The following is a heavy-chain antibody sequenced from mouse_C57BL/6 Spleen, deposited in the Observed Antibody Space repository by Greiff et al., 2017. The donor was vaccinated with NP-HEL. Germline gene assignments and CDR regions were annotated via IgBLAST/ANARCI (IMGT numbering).Heavy chain of an antibody. Sequence: QVQLQQSGAELVKPGASVKLSCKASGYTFTSYWMHWVKQRPGQGLEWIGMIHPNSGSTNYNEKFKSKATLTVDKSSSTAYMQLSSLTSEDSAVYYCARNYGSDYFDYWGQGTTLTVSS. J-gene: IGHJ2*01. CDR1: GYTFTSYW. D-gene: IGHD1-1*01. CDR2: IHPNSGST. CDR3: ARNYGSDYFDY. V-gene: IGHV1-64*01.